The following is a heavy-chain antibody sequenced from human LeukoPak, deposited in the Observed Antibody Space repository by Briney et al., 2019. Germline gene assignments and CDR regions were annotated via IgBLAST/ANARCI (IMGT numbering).Heavy chain of an antibody. Sequence: SQTLSLTCAVYGGSFSGYYWSWIRQPPGKGLEWIGEINHSGSTNYNPSLKSRVTISVDTSKNQFSLKLSSVTAADTAVYYCARWDWNYYYFDYWGQGTLVTVSS. V-gene: IGHV4-34*01. CDR1: GGSFSGYY. CDR2: INHSGST. J-gene: IGHJ4*02. CDR3: ARWDWNYYYFDY. D-gene: IGHD1-7*01.